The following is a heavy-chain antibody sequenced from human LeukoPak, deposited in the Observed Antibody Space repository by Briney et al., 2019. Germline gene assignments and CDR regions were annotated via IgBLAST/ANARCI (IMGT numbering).Heavy chain of an antibody. J-gene: IGHJ4*02. V-gene: IGHV4-59*08. CDR2: IYYSGST. Sequence: PSETLSLTCTVSGGSISRYYWCWIRQPPGKGLEWIGYIYYSGSTKYNPSLKSRVTISVDTSKNQFSLKLSSVTAADTAVYYCARHEKSGNSGRPAQIDSWGQGTLVTVSS. CDR3: ARHEKSGNSGRPAQIDS. D-gene: IGHD4-23*01. CDR1: GGSISRYY.